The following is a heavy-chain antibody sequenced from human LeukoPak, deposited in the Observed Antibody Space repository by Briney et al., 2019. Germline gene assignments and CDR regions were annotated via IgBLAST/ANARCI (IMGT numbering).Heavy chain of an antibody. CDR1: GFTFSSYA. D-gene: IGHD3/OR15-3a*01. CDR3: ARDWYAFDI. CDR2: IFGSGGST. J-gene: IGHJ3*02. V-gene: IGHV3-23*01. Sequence: GGSLRLSCAASGFTFSSYAMYWVRQAPGKGLEWVSGIFGSGGSTHYADSVKGRFTISRDNSKNTVYLQMNSLRAEDTAVYYCARDWYAFDIWGQGTMVTVSS.